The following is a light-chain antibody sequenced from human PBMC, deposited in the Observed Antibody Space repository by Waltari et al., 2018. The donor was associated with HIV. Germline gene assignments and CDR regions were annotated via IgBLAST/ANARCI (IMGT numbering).Light chain of an antibody. J-gene: IGLJ3*02. CDR3: YSTDSSDWV. Sequence: SYELTQPPSVSVSPGQTARIPCSGDALPTKYAYWYLQKSGQAPVLVIYEDSKRPSGSPESVSGSSSGTMATLTISGAQVEDEADYYCYSTDSSDWVFGGGTKLTVL. V-gene: IGLV3-10*01. CDR1: ALPTKY. CDR2: EDS.